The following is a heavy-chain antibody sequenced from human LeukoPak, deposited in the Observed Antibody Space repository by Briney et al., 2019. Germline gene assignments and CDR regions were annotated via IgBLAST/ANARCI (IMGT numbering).Heavy chain of an antibody. CDR3: AKVRDLDTVLGRFDN. CDR1: GFTFSSYA. CDR2: ISGNGGRT. V-gene: IGHV3-23*01. J-gene: IGHJ5*02. Sequence: GVSLRLSCAASGFTFSSYAMSWVRQAPGKGLEWVSVISGNGGRTYYADSVKGRFTISRGNSKNTLYLQMNSLRAEDTAVYYCAKVRDLDTVLGRFDNWGQGTLVTVSS. D-gene: IGHD5-18*01.